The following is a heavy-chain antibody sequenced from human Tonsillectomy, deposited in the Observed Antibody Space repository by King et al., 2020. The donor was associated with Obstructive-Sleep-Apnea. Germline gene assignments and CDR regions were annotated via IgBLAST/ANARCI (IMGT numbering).Heavy chain of an antibody. CDR2: IYSSGTT. Sequence: VQLQESGPGLVKPSETLSLTCAVSGGSISGYYWSWLRQPPGKGIEWIAYIYSSGTTNYNPSLKSRVTISVDTTKNQISLKVNSVTVADTAVYYCARQANSYLTLGWFDPWGQGTLVTVSS. CDR1: GGSISGYY. CDR3: ARQANSYLTLGWFDP. V-gene: IGHV4-59*01. D-gene: IGHD1-26*01. J-gene: IGHJ5*02.